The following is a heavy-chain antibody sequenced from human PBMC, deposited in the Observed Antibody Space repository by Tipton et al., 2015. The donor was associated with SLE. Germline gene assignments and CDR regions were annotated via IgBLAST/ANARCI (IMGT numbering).Heavy chain of an antibody. V-gene: IGHV4-31*03. CDR3: ARAVAGNSECFDY. Sequence: TLSLTCSVSGGSISWGAYYWSWIRQHPGKGPEWIGYIYNSGGTYYKPSLKSRVTISIDTSKNQFSLKVNSVTAADTALYYCARAVAGNSECFDYWGHGTLVTVSS. D-gene: IGHD6-19*01. J-gene: IGHJ4*01. CDR2: IYNSGGT. CDR1: GGSISWGAYY.